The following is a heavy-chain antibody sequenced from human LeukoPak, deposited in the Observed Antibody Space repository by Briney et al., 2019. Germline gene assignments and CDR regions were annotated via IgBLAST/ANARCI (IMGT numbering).Heavy chain of an antibody. Sequence: GGSLRLSCAASGFTFSSYAMSWVRQAPGKGVEWVSAISGSGGSTYYADSVKGRFTISRDNSKNTLYLQMNTLRAEDTAVYYCAKVVRTRSSSVYYYYYMDVWGKGTTVTVSS. CDR1: GFTFSSYA. D-gene: IGHD6-6*01. J-gene: IGHJ6*03. CDR2: ISGSGGST. CDR3: AKVVRTRSSSVYYYYYMDV. V-gene: IGHV3-23*01.